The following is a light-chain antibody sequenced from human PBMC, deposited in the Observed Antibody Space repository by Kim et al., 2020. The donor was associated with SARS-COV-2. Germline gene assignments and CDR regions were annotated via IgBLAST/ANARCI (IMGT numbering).Light chain of an antibody. V-gene: IGKV1-39*01. CDR1: QSISSD. CDR2: AAS. Sequence: GDRVTITCRASQSISSDLNWYQQKPGKAPNLLIFAASSLQSGVPLRFSGSGSATDFTLIISGLQPEDFATYYCQQSYDYPHTFGQGTKL. J-gene: IGKJ2*01. CDR3: QQSYDYPHT.